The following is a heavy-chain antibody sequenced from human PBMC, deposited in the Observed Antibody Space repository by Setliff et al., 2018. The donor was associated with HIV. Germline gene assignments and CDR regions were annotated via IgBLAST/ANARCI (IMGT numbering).Heavy chain of an antibody. J-gene: IGHJ5*02. CDR3: AREVLYYNFHRREYWFDP. CDR2: ISAYNGNT. D-gene: IGHD3-3*01. V-gene: IGHV1-18*04. Sequence: ASVKVSCKASGYSFTFYGLHWVRQAPGQGLEWMGWISAYNGNTNYAQKFQGRVTMTRSTSISTAYMELSSLRSEDTAVYYCAREVLYYNFHRREYWFDPWGQGTLVTVSS. CDR1: GYSFTFYG.